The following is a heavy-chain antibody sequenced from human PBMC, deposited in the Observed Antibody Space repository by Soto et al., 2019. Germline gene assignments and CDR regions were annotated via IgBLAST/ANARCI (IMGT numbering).Heavy chain of an antibody. J-gene: IGHJ4*02. V-gene: IGHV1-46*03. Sequence: EASVKVSCKASGYTFTSYYMHWVRQAPGQGLEWMGIINPSGGSTSYAQKFQGRVTMTRDTSTSTVYMELSSLRSEDTAVYYCASNLVLRYFDWLLYNWGQGTLVTVSS. D-gene: IGHD3-9*01. CDR1: GYTFTSYY. CDR3: ASNLVLRYFDWLLYN. CDR2: INPSGGST.